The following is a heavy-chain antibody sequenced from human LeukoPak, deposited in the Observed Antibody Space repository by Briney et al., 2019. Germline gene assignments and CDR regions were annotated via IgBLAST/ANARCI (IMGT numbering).Heavy chain of an antibody. D-gene: IGHD4-23*01. CDR2: IYYRGST. Sequence: SETLSLTCTVSGGSISSYFWGWIRQPPGKGLEFIGSIYYRGSTYYNPSLKSRVTISVDTSKNQFSLKLQSVTAADTAVYYCARDTGNSRSGVDCWGQGTLVTVSS. CDR3: ARDTGNSRSGVDC. CDR1: GGSISSYF. V-gene: IGHV4-39*07. J-gene: IGHJ4*02.